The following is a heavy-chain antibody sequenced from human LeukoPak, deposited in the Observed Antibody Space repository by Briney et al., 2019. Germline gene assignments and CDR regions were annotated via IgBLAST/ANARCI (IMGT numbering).Heavy chain of an antibody. V-gene: IGHV4-30-4*01. Sequence: NPSETLSLTCTVSGGSISSGDYYWSWIRQPPGKGLEWIGYIYYSGSTYYNPSLQSRVTISVDTSKNQFSLKLSSVTAADTAVYYCARGDYYDSSGYGFDYWGQGTLVTVSS. D-gene: IGHD3-22*01. J-gene: IGHJ4*02. CDR3: ARGDYYDSSGYGFDY. CDR2: IYYSGST. CDR1: GGSISSGDYY.